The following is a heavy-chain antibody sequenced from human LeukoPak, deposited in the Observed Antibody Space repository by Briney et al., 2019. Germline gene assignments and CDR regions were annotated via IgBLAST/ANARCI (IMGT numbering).Heavy chain of an antibody. V-gene: IGHV3-74*01. D-gene: IGHD2-21*01. CDR3: AIVSEY. CDR1: GFTFNYFW. J-gene: IGHJ4*02. CDR2: INNDGTAT. Sequence: GGPLRLSCAASGFTFNYFWMHWVRPVRGQGLVWVSGINNDGTATYYADSVKGRFTISRDNAKNTVYLQMNGLRAEDTTVYYCAIVSEYWGQGTLITVSS.